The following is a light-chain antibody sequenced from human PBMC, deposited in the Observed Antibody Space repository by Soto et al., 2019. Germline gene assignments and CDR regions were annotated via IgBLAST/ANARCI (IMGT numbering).Light chain of an antibody. CDR3: QQLNDYPIT. CDR1: QGISSY. Sequence: DIQLTQSPTSLSASVGDRVTITCRASQGISSYLAWYQQKPEKAPKLLIYAASTLQSGVPSRFSGSGSGAEFTLTISSLQPEDFASYYCQQLNDYPITFGQGTRLEIK. CDR2: AAS. V-gene: IGKV1-9*01. J-gene: IGKJ5*01.